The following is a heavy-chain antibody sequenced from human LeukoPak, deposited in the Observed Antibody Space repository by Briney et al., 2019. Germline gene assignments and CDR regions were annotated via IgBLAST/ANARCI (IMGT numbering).Heavy chain of an antibody. CDR2: ISSSSSTI. CDR3: ARDMKQLAYED. Sequence: PWGSLRLSCAASGFTFSSYSMNWVRQAPGKGLEWVSYISSSSSTIYYADSVKGRFTISRDNAKNSLYLQMNSLRAEDTAVYYCARDMKQLAYEDWGQGTLVTVSS. CDR1: GFTFSSYS. J-gene: IGHJ4*02. D-gene: IGHD6-6*01. V-gene: IGHV3-48*01.